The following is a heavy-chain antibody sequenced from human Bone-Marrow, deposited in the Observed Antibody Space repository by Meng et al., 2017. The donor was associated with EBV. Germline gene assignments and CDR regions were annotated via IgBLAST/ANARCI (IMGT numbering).Heavy chain of an antibody. J-gene: IGHJ5*02. CDR2: INLGGSIR. CDR1: ESTFSEFY. Sequence: QVQLVEAGGGWVKPGGSLRISCAASESTFSEFYMSWIRQAPGKGPEWLGYINLGGSIRKYADSVKGRFTISRDNAKNLLYLHMNSLRADDTAIYFCARDGGLQTGWFGPWGQGTLVTVSS. V-gene: IGHV3-11*01. CDR3: ARDGGLQTGWFGP. D-gene: IGHD3-16*01.